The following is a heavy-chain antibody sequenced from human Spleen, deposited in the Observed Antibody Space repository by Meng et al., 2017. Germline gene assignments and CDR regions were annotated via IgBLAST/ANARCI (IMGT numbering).Heavy chain of an antibody. D-gene: IGHD3-16*01. Sequence: EVQLLESGGGLVQPGGSLRLSCAASGFTFSSYAMSWVRQAPGKGLEWVASISISGGSTYYTDSEKGRFTISRDNSKNTLYLQMNSLRAADTAVYYCVKPPPYADYWGQGTLVTVSS. J-gene: IGHJ4*02. V-gene: IGHV3-23*01. CDR2: ISISGGST. CDR3: VKPPPYADY. CDR1: GFTFSSYA.